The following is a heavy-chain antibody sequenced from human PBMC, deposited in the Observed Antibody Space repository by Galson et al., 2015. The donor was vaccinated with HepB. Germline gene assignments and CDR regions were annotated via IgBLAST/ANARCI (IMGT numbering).Heavy chain of an antibody. CDR1: GFSLSTSGMC. Sequence: PALVKPTQTLTLTCTFSGFSLSTSGMCVSWIRQPPGKALEWLARIDWDDDKYYSTSLKTRLTISKDTSKNQVVLTMTNMDPVDTATYYCARIQGGWELPDYWGQRTLVTVSS. J-gene: IGHJ4*02. V-gene: IGHV2-70*11. CDR2: IDWDDDK. CDR3: ARIQGGWELPDY. D-gene: IGHD1-26*01.